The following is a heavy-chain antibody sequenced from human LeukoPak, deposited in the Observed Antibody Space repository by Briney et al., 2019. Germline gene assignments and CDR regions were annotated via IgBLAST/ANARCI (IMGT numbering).Heavy chain of an antibody. J-gene: IGHJ4*02. CDR2: IYYSGST. CDR1: GGSISSGGYY. D-gene: IGHD5-12*01. Sequence: SETLSLTCTVSGGSISSGGYYWSWIRQHPGKGLEWIGYIYYSGSTYYNPSLKSRVTISVDTSKNQFSLKLSSVTAADTAVYYCARTKGGYEFLLDYWGQGTLVTVSS. CDR3: ARTKGGYEFLLDY. V-gene: IGHV4-31*03.